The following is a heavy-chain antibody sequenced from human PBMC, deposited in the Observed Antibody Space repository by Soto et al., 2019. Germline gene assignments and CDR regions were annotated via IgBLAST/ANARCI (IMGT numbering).Heavy chain of an antibody. V-gene: IGHV4-39*01. D-gene: IGHD3-10*01. J-gene: IGHJ5*02. Sequence: SETLSLTCTVSGGSISSSSYYWGWIRQPPGKGLEWIGSIYYSGSTYYNPSLKSRVTISVDTSKNQFSLKLSSVTAADTAVYYCATPALFGESPNWFDPWGQGTLVTVSS. CDR3: ATPALFGESPNWFDP. CDR1: GGSISSSSYY. CDR2: IYYSGST.